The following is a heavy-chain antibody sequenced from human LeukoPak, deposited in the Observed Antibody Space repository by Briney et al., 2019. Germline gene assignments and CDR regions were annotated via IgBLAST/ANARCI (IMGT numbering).Heavy chain of an antibody. D-gene: IGHD2-8*02. CDR2: IWYDGSYK. Sequence: GRSLRLSCAASGFTFSNCGMHWVRQAPGKGLEWVAVIWYDGSYKYYADSVKGRFTISRDNSKNTLYLQMNSLRAEDTAVYYCAKDFYVGPVLARYFDYWGQGTLVTASS. V-gene: IGHV3-33*06. CDR1: GFTFSNCG. CDR3: AKDFYVGPVLARYFDY. J-gene: IGHJ4*02.